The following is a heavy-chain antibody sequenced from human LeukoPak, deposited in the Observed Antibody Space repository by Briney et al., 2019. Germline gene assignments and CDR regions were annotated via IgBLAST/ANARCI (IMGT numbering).Heavy chain of an antibody. CDR2: IINSGGGST. CDR1: GGSFSGYY. Sequence: SETLSLTCAVYGGSFSGYYWSWIRQPPGKGLEWIGYIINSGGGSTNYNPSLKSRVTISADTSKSQFFLKVDSVTTADTPVYYCARVKGNGWCPPDYWGQGILVTVSS. J-gene: IGHJ4*02. V-gene: IGHV4-34*12. D-gene: IGHD6-19*01. CDR3: ARVKGNGWCPPDY.